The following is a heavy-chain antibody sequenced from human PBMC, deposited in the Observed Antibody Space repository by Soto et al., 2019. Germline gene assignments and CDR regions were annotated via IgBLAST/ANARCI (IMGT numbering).Heavy chain of an antibody. J-gene: IGHJ6*02. CDR1: GYPFTHYG. CDR3: ARDPGSSWYFYYGMDV. D-gene: IGHD6-13*01. CDR2: IIPILGIA. V-gene: IGHV1-69*04. Sequence: GASVKVSCKSSGYPFTHYGITWVRQAPGQGLEWMGRIIPILGIANYAQKFQGRVTITADKSTSTAYMELSSLRSEDTAVYYCARDPGSSWYFYYGMDVWGQGTTVTVSS.